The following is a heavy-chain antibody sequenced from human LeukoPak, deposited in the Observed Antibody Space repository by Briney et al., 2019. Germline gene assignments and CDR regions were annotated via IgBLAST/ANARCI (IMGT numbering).Heavy chain of an antibody. Sequence: GRSLRLSCSVSGLPFSDALSWVRQLPGKGLEWVGFIRISAYGATTEYSAPVKDRFSISRVDSNSLVYLQMNTLKTEDTAVYYCATHRLESHDIQFDYWGQGAQVTVSS. D-gene: IGHD1-1*01. J-gene: IGHJ4*02. CDR3: ATHRLESHDIQFDY. CDR2: IRISAYGATT. CDR1: GLPFSDA. V-gene: IGHV3-49*04.